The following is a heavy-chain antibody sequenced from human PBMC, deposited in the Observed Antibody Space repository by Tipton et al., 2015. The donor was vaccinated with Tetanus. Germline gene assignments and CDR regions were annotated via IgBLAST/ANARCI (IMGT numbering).Heavy chain of an antibody. CDR1: GSSISGGHY. CDR2: IYHNGST. Sequence: TLSLTCAVSGSSISGGHYWGWIRQSPGRGLEWIGNIYHNGSTFYNPSLQSRFTISMDTSTNQFPLKLISVTAADAAVYYCARGLGDVSPHYRSTWRYYFDFWGQGALVTVSS. D-gene: IGHD2-2*01. J-gene: IGHJ4*02. V-gene: IGHV4-38-2*01. CDR3: ARGLGDVSPHYRSTWRYYFDF.